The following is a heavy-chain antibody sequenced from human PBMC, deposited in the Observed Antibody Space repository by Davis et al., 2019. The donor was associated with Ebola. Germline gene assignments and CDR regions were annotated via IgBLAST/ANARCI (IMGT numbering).Heavy chain of an antibody. CDR2: ISSDGSET. CDR3: VLERGFDY. D-gene: IGHD1-1*01. V-gene: IGHV3-30*04. J-gene: IGHJ4*02. Sequence: GGSLRLSCAASGFTFSNFAMHWVRQAPGKGLEWLAVISSDGSETNYTDSVKGRFTISRDNSKNTLYLQMNSLRAEDTAVYYCVLERGFDYWGQGTLVTVSS. CDR1: GFTFSNFA.